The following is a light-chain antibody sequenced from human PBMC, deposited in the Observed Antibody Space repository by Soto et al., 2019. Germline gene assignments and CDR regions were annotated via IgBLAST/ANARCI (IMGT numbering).Light chain of an antibody. CDR3: QQYGASPET. Sequence: EMVMTQAPAPLSVSPGERPTLSCRASQSVSSNLAWYQQKPGQXPRXXIYGASSRATGIPDRFSGSGSGTDLTLTVSRLEPEDCEVYEGQQYGASPETFGQGTKVDIK. CDR2: GAS. CDR1: QSVSSN. V-gene: IGKV3-20*01. J-gene: IGKJ1*01.